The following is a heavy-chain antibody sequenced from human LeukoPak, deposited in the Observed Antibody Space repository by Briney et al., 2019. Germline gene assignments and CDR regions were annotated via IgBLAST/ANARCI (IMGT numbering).Heavy chain of an antibody. CDR1: GESVSSNSAA. V-gene: IGHV6-1*01. Sequence: SQTLSLTCAISGESVSSNSAAWNWIRQSPSRGLEWLGRTYYRSKWYNDYAVSVKSRITINPDTSKNQFSLQLNSVTPEDTAVYYCARGPGSGSYYYYYYMDVWGKGTTVTVSS. J-gene: IGHJ6*03. CDR3: ARGPGSGSYYYYYYMDV. D-gene: IGHD1-26*01. CDR2: TYYRSKWYN.